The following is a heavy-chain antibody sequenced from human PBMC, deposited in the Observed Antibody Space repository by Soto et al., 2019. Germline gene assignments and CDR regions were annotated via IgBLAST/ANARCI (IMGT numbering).Heavy chain of an antibody. D-gene: IGHD6-6*01. CDR2: IYYLGNT. CDR1: GGSISSSSSY. CDR3: ARGHPRVLSIAARRSRKNYFDY. Sequence: SETLSLTCTVSGGSISSSSSYWGWIRQPPGKGLEWVGCIYYLGNTYYNPSLGSRVTISVDTSKNQFSLKLSSVTAADTAVYYCARGHPRVLSIAARRSRKNYFDYWGQGTLVTVSS. J-gene: IGHJ4*02. V-gene: IGHV4-39*07.